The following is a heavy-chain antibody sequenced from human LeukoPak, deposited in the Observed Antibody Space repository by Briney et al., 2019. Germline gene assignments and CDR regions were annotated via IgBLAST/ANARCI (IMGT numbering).Heavy chain of an antibody. V-gene: IGHV3-23*01. Sequence: PGGSLRLSCAASRFTLGGYTMNWVRRAPGKGLEWVSAISGSGGSTYYADSVKGRFTISRDNAKNSLYLQMNSLRAEDTAVYYCARDSVVAGLFDYWGQGTLVTVSS. J-gene: IGHJ4*02. D-gene: IGHD4-23*01. CDR1: RFTLGGYT. CDR2: ISGSGGST. CDR3: ARDSVVAGLFDY.